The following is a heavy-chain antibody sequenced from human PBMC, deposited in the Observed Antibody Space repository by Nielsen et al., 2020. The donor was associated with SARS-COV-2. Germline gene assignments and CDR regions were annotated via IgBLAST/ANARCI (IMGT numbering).Heavy chain of an antibody. Sequence: SETLSLTCAVSGDSVSSHDWWTWVRQPPGKGLEWIGEINHSGSTNYNPSLKSRVTISVDTSKNQFSLKLSSVTAADTAVYYCARGGYSSSWYGIRNWFDPWGQGTLVTVSS. J-gene: IGHJ5*02. CDR1: GDSVSSHDW. D-gene: IGHD6-13*01. CDR3: ARGGYSSSWYGIRNWFDP. V-gene: IGHV4-4*02. CDR2: INHSGST.